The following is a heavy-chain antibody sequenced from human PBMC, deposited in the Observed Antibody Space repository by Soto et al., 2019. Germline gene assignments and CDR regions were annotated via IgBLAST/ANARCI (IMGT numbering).Heavy chain of an antibody. CDR1: GGTFSDYA. V-gene: IGHV1-69*06. CDR2: IVPRFGSP. Sequence: QVQLVQSGAEMRKPGSSLRVSCKASGGTFSDYAFIWVRQAPGQGLEWMGGIVPRFGSPNYAQKFGGRVTITADTSSSTVYMALSSLRFDDTAAYFCARDRIQLRMGKYSFNGMDVWGQGTTIIVSS. J-gene: IGHJ6*02. D-gene: IGHD3-16*01. CDR3: ARDRIQLRMGKYSFNGMDV.